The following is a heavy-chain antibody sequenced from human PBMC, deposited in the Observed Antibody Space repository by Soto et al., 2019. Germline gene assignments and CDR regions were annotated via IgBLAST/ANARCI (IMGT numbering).Heavy chain of an antibody. V-gene: IGHV3-48*03. J-gene: IGHJ4*01. CDR2: IDYSGSRT. Sequence: EVQLVESGGGLVQPGGSLRLSCAASGFTFSSHEMNWVRQAPGKGLEWVSYIDYSGSRTDYADSVKGRFTISRDNAKNSLYLQMYSLRAEDTAIYYCVRDRTLLVPTSIDCWGHGTLVTVSS. CDR3: VRDRTLLVPTSIDC. D-gene: IGHD3-3*01. CDR1: GFTFSSHE.